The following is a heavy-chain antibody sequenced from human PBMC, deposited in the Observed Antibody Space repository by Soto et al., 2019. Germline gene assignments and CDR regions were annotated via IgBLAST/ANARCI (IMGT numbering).Heavy chain of an antibody. CDR3: ARVGPGDCSSTSCYGVDY. CDR1: GGSISSGGYY. V-gene: IGHV4-31*03. D-gene: IGHD2-2*01. Sequence: PSETLSLTCTVSGGSISSGGYYWSWIRQHPGKGLEWIGYIYYSGSTYYNPSLKSRVTISVDTSKNQFSLKLSSVTAADTAVYYCARVGPGDCSSTSCYGVDYWGQGTLVTVSS. CDR2: IYYSGST. J-gene: IGHJ4*02.